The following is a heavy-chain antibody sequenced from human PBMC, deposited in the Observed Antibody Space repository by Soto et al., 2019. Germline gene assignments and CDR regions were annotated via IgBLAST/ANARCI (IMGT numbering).Heavy chain of an antibody. J-gene: IGHJ5*02. Sequence: QVQLVQSGAEVKKPGASVKVSCKASGYTFTSYYMHWVRQAPGQGLEWMGIINPSGGSTSYAQKFQGRVTMSRDTSTSTVYMELSSLRSEDTAVYYCARDRHCSGGSCYSDWFDPLGQGTLVTVSS. CDR2: INPSGGST. V-gene: IGHV1-46*03. CDR3: ARDRHCSGGSCYSDWFDP. D-gene: IGHD2-15*01. CDR1: GYTFTSYY.